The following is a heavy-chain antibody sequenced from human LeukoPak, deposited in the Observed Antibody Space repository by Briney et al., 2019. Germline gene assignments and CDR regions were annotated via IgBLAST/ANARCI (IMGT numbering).Heavy chain of an antibody. J-gene: IGHJ4*02. CDR2: ISSSSSYI. CDR1: GFTFSSYS. V-gene: IGHV3-21*01. D-gene: IGHD6-19*01. CDR3: ARDFSGWYYFDY. Sequence: GGSLRLSCAASGFTFSSYSMNWVRQAPGEGLEWVSSISSSSSYIYYADSVKGRFTISRDNAKNSLYLQMNSLRAEDTAVYYCARDFSGWYYFDYWGQGTLVTVSS.